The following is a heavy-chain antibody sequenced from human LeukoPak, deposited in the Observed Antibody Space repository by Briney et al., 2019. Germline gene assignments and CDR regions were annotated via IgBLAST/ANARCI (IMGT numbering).Heavy chain of an antibody. CDR1: GFTFSSYW. CDR2: IKQDGSEK. V-gene: IGHV3-7*03. CDR3: ARDGACSGGSCYSPYFDY. D-gene: IGHD2-15*01. J-gene: IGHJ4*02. Sequence: GGSLRLSCAASGFTFSSYWMSWVRQAPGKGLEWVADIKQDGSEKYYVDSVKGRFTISRDNAKNSLYLQMNSLRAEDTAVYYCARDGACSGGSCYSPYFDYWGQGPLVTVSS.